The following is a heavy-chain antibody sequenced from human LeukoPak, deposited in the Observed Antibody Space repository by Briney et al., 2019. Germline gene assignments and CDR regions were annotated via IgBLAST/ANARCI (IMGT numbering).Heavy chain of an antibody. Sequence: SEALSLTCTVSGGSISSTSYYWGWIRQPPGTGLEWIGTNSGSTYYNPSLKSRVTISVDTSKNQISLKLKSVTAADTAMYYCARHGDLLSPFQTWGQGTLVTVSS. CDR2: NSGST. V-gene: IGHV4-39*01. CDR1: GGSISSTSYY. J-gene: IGHJ5*02. CDR3: ARHGDLLSPFQT. D-gene: IGHD2-21*02.